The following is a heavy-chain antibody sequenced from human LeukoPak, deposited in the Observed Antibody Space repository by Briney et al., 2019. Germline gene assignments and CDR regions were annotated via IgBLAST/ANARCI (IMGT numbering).Heavy chain of an antibody. CDR3: ARVRRAAADWFDP. J-gene: IGHJ5*02. CDR2: ISSSGSTI. V-gene: IGHV3-11*04. D-gene: IGHD6-13*01. Sequence: PGGSLRLSCAASGFTFSDCYMSWIRQAPGKGLEWVSYISSSGSTIYYADSVKGRFTISRDNAKNSLYLQMNSLRAEDTAVYYCARVRRAAADWFDPWGQGTLVTVSS. CDR1: GFTFSDCY.